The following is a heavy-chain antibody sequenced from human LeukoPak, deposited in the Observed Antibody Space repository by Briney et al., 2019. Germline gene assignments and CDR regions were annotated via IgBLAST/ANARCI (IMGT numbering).Heavy chain of an antibody. V-gene: IGHV1-69*05. D-gene: IGHD1-26*01. CDR2: IIPIFGTA. CDR3: ARTRTKGGFYYYYMDV. J-gene: IGHJ6*03. Sequence: ASVKVSCKASGGTFSSYAISLVRQAPGQGLEWMGRIIPIFGTANYAQKFQGRVTITTDESTSTAYMELSSLRSEDTAVYYCARTRTKGGFYYYYMDVWGKGTTVTVSS. CDR1: GGTFSSYA.